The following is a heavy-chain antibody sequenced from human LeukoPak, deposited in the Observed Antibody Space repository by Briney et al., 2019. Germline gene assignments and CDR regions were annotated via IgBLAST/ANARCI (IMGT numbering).Heavy chain of an antibody. J-gene: IGHJ4*02. V-gene: IGHV3-23*01. CDR2: ISGSGGGS. CDR3: AKDAPGYYDVDYFDY. D-gene: IGHD3-10*02. CDR1: GLTFSNYA. Sequence: GGSLRLSCAASGLTFSNYAMSWVRQAPGKGLEWVSLISGSGGGSNYADSVKGRFTISRDNSKHTLYLQMNSLRAEDTAVYYCAKDAPGYYDVDYFDYWGQGTLVTVSS.